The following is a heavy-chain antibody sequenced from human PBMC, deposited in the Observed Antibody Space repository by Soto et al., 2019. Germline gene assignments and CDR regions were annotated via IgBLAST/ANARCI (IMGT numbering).Heavy chain of an antibody. V-gene: IGHV1-69*13. J-gene: IGHJ4*02. D-gene: IGHD6-19*01. CDR3: ASGYSIAVAGTGDY. CDR1: GGTFSSYA. CDR2: IIPIFGTA. Sequence: SVKVSCKASGGTFSSYAISWVRQAPGQGLEWMGGIIPIFGTANYAQKFQGRVTITADESTSTAYMELSSLRSEDTAVYYCASGYSIAVAGTGDYWGQGTLVTVSS.